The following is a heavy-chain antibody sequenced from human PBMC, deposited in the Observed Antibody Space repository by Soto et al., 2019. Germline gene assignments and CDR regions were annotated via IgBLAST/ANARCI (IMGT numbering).Heavy chain of an antibody. D-gene: IGHD5-18*01. CDR1: GGSISSGGYY. CDR3: ARNFKDTAMATWGASLGYYYYGMDV. CDR2: IYYSGST. V-gene: IGHV4-31*03. J-gene: IGHJ6*02. Sequence: QVQLQESGPGLVKPSQTLSLTCTVSGGSISSGGYYWSWIRQHPGKGLEWIGYIYYSGSTYYNPSLKSRVTISVDTSKNQFSLKLSSVTAADTAVYYCARNFKDTAMATWGASLGYYYYGMDVWGQGTTVTVSS.